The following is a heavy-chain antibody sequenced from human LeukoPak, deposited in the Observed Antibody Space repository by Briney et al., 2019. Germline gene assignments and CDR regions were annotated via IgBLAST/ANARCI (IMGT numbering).Heavy chain of an antibody. J-gene: IGHJ4*02. V-gene: IGHV3-23*01. Sequence: GGSLRLSCAASRFSFYNYALNSVREAPGKGLEWGSVIGGSGGGTYYADSVKGPLTIFRDSSTNKLYLQMNNLRAEDTAVYFCAKGADGSAYYFFDYWGQGALVTVSS. CDR2: IGGSGGGT. CDR1: RFSFYNYA. D-gene: IGHD3-22*01. CDR3: AKGADGSAYYFFDY.